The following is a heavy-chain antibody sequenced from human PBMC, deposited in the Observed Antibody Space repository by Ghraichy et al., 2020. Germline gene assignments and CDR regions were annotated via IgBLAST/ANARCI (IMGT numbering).Heavy chain of an antibody. Sequence: GGSLRLSCAASGFTFSHYWMNWVRQAPGKGLEWVANIKPDGSDQYYADSVKGRFTISRDNAKNSMFLQMKSLRAEDTALYYCATTGGHWGQGTLVTVSS. CDR1: GFTFSHYW. CDR2: IKPDGSDQ. CDR3: ATTGGH. V-gene: IGHV3-7*02. D-gene: IGHD1-14*01. J-gene: IGHJ1*01.